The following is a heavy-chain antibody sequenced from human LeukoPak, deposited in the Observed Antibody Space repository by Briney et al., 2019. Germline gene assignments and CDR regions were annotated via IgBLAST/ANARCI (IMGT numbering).Heavy chain of an antibody. CDR1: GGSISSYY. CDR2: IYYSGST. J-gene: IGHJ5*02. V-gene: IGHV4-59*08. Sequence: RPSETLSLTCTVSGGSISSYYWSWIRHPPGKGLEWIGYIYYSGSTNYNPSLKSRVTISVDTSKNQFSLKLSSVTAADTAVYYCARTTGTTNFDPWGQGTLATVSS. D-gene: IGHD1/OR15-1a*01. CDR3: ARTTGTTNFDP.